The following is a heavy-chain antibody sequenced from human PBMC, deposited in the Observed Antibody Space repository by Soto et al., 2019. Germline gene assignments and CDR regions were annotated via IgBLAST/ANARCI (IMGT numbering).Heavy chain of an antibody. Sequence: GGSLRLSCAASGFTFSSYWMSWVRQAPGKGLEWVANIKQDGSEKNYVDSVKDRFTISWANAKNSLYMQMNSLGAEDTDGYYCARDDRWNYKENWFDPWGQGTLVTVSS. CDR1: GFTFSSYW. D-gene: IGHD1-7*01. CDR2: IKQDGSEK. V-gene: IGHV3-7*03. CDR3: ARDDRWNYKENWFDP. J-gene: IGHJ5*02.